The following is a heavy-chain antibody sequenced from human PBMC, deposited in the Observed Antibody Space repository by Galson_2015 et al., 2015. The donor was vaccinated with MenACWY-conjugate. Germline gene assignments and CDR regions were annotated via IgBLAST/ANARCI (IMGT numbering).Heavy chain of an antibody. J-gene: IGHJ4*02. CDR2: VHYGGST. V-gene: IGHV4-59*01. CDR3: VSGPVLAY. D-gene: IGHD3-16*01. CDR1: GGSLSTYY. Sequence: ETLSLTCSVSGGSLSTYYWSWVRQPPGKGLEWIGYVHYGGSTNYSPSMKSRVSISSDTSRNQFFIRLSSVTAADTAVYYWVSGPVLAYWGRGPLVSASS.